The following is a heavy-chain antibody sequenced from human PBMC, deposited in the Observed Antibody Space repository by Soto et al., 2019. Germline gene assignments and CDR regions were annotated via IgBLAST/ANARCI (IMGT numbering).Heavy chain of an antibody. V-gene: IGHV3-15*07. J-gene: IGHJ4*02. CDR3: TTEIVGLPIAAAGTWSDY. Sequence: GGSLRLSCAASGFTFSNAWMNWVRQAPGKGLEWVGRIKSKTDGGTTDYAAPVKGRFTISRDDSKNTLYLQMNSLKTEDTAVYYCTTEIVGLPIAAAGTWSDYWGQGTLVTVSS. D-gene: IGHD6-13*01. CDR2: IKSKTDGGTT. CDR1: GFTFSNAW.